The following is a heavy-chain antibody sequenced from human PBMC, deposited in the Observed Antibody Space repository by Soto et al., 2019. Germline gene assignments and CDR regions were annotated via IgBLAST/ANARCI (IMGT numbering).Heavy chain of an antibody. V-gene: IGHV4-30-2*01. J-gene: IGHJ4*02. CDR3: ARGPPLGY. CDR1: GGSISSGGYS. Sequence: PSQTLSLTCAVSGGSISSGGYSWSWIRQPPGKGLECIGYIYHSGSTYYSPSLKSRVTISVDRSKNQFSLKLSSVTAADTAVYYCARGPPLGYGVQGTLVT. CDR2: IYHSGST.